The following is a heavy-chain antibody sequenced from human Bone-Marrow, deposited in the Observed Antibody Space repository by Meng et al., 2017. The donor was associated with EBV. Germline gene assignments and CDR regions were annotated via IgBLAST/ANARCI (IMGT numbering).Heavy chain of an antibody. CDR1: CASISSGYW. J-gene: IGHJ4*02. D-gene: IGHD6-19*01. V-gene: IGHV4-4*02. CDR2: VSHSGST. Sequence: QLQLQEWGPGLVKPSGTLSLTCAVSCASISSGYWWTWARQPPGKGLEWIGEVSHSGSTNYNPSLKSRVTISLDKSENQFFLKVTSVTAADTAVYYCAASPGWWRLDYWGQGTLVTVSS. CDR3: AASPGWWRLDY.